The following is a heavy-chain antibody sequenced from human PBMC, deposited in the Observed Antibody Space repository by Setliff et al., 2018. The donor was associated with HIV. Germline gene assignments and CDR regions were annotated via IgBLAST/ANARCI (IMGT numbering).Heavy chain of an antibody. Sequence: PSETLSLTCAVYGGSFISYYWTWIRQPPGKGLEWIGEIYHSGSTNYNPSLKSRVTISVDKSKNQFSLKLTSVTAADTAVYYCASRPQTGDVLQFLEWTNHQVRWGQGTLVTVSS. CDR2: IYHSGST. J-gene: IGHJ4*02. CDR3: ASRPQTGDVLQFLEWTNHQVR. CDR1: GGSFISYY. V-gene: IGHV4-34*01. D-gene: IGHD3-3*01.